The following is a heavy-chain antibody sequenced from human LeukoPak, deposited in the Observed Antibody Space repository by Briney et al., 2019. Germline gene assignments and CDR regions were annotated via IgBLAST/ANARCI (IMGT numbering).Heavy chain of an antibody. CDR3: ARVVRYSGYGFDP. V-gene: IGHV3-74*01. J-gene: IGHJ5*02. D-gene: IGHD5-12*01. CDR2: INSDGSST. Sequence: GGSLRLSCAASGFTFSSYWMHWVRQAPGKGLVWVSRINSDGSSTSYADSVKGRFTISRDNAKNTLYLQMNSLRAEDTAVYYCARVVRYSGYGFDPWGQGTLVTASS. CDR1: GFTFSSYW.